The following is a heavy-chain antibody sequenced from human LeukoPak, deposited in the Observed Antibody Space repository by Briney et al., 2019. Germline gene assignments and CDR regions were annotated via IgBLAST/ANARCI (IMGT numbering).Heavy chain of an antibody. J-gene: IGHJ4*02. V-gene: IGHV3-64D*09. D-gene: IGHD3-22*01. CDR2: ISSNGGST. Sequence: GGSLRLPCSASGFTFSSYAMHWVRQAPGKGLEYVSAISSNGGSTYYADSVKGRFTISSDNSKNTLYLQMSSLRAEDTAVYYCVKAPPYYYDSSGYFDYWGQGTLVTVSS. CDR1: GFTFSSYA. CDR3: VKAPPYYYDSSGYFDY.